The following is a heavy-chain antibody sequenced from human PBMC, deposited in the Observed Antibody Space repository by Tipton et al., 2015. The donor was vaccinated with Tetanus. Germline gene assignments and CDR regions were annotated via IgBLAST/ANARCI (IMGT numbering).Heavy chain of an antibody. V-gene: IGHV4-39*01. J-gene: IGHJ1*01. CDR3: ARQDTLNYYYVGYFHD. CDR2: IYYSGST. D-gene: IGHD3-22*01. CDR1: GSSITSTTHY. Sequence: TLSLTCTVSGSSITSTTHYWGWIRQAPGKGLEWIGIIYYSGSTYYNASLRSRVTISVDTSKNQFSLQLRSVTAADTAVYHCARQDTLNYYYVGYFHDWGQGTLVTVSS.